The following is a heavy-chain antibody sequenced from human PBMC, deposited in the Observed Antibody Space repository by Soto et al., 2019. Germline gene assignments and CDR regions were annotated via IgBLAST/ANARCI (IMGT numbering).Heavy chain of an antibody. CDR1: GGTFSSYT. Sequence: QVQLVQSGAEVKKPGSSVNVSCKASGGTFSSYTISWVRQAPGQGLEWVGRIIPLLRIANYAQKFQGRVTSTADRSSGTAYMDLSSLRSDDTAVYYCARDPPAPKGAAYEVWGQGTMVIVSS. J-gene: IGHJ3*01. CDR3: ARDPPAPKGAAYEV. D-gene: IGHD3-16*01. V-gene: IGHV1-69*08. CDR2: IIPLLRIA.